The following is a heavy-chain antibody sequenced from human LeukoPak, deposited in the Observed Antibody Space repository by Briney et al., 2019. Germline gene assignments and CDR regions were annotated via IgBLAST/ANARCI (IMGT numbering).Heavy chain of an antibody. CDR2: IYTSGST. Sequence: SETLSLTCTVSGGSISSYYWSWIRQPPGKGLEWIGYIYTSGSTNYNPSLKSRVTISVDTSKNQFSLKLSSVTAADTAVYYCARVGGRYSPLGYWGQGTLVTVSS. J-gene: IGHJ4*02. V-gene: IGHV4-4*09. D-gene: IGHD3-16*02. CDR3: ARVGGRYSPLGY. CDR1: GGSISSYY.